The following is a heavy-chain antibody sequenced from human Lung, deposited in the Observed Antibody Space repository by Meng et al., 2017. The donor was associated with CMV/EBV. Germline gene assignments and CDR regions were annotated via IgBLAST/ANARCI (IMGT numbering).Heavy chain of an antibody. CDR1: GYTFNTYY. D-gene: IGHD1-26*01. V-gene: IGHV1-46*02. Sequence: QVQLVQAGAEVKKAGDSVRVSCKASGYTFNTYYMHWVRQAPGQGLEWMGVINPSGGSSSYAQRFQGRVTMTSDTSTTTVYMDLSSLRSEDTAVYYCARVSKGGSYRFDPWGQGTLVTVSS. CDR2: INPSGGSS. CDR3: ARVSKGGSYRFDP. J-gene: IGHJ5*02.